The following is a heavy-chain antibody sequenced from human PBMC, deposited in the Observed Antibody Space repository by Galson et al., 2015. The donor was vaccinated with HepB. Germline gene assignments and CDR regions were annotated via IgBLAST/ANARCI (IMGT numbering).Heavy chain of an antibody. CDR3: ARRSGRHWFDP. CDR1: GGSISSSSYY. D-gene: IGHD1-26*01. Sequence: EPLSLTCTVSGGSISSSSYYWGWIRQPPGKGLEWIGSIYYSGSTYYNPSLKSRVTISVDTSKNQFSLKLSSVTAADTAVYYCARRSGRHWFDPWGQGTLVTVSS. J-gene: IGHJ5*02. V-gene: IGHV4-39*01. CDR2: IYYSGST.